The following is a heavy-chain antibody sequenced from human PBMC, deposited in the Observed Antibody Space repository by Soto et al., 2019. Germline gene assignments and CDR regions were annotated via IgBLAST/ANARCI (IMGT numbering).Heavy chain of an antibody. CDR1: GYSFTSYW. CDR3: ARRHEYSSSVYFDY. V-gene: IGHV5-51*01. D-gene: IGHD6-6*01. J-gene: IGHJ4*02. CDR2: IYPADSDT. Sequence: PGESLKISCKGSGYSFTSYWIGWVRQMPGKGLEWVGTIYPADSDTRYSPSFQGQVTISVDKSISTAYLQWSSLKASDSAMYYCARRHEYSSSVYFDYWGQGTLVTVSS.